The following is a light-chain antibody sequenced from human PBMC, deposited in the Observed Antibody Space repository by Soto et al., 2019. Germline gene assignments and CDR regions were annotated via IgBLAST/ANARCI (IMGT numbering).Light chain of an antibody. CDR3: GTWDSSLNVVL. CDR2: DNN. Sequence: QSVLTQPPSVSAAPGQKVTISCSGSTSNIGSNYVSWYQQFPGTAPNLVIYDNNQRTSGIPDRFSGSKSGTSATLGITGLQTGDEADYYCGTWDSSLNVVLFGGGTKLTVL. V-gene: IGLV1-51*01. J-gene: IGLJ2*01. CDR1: TSNIGSNY.